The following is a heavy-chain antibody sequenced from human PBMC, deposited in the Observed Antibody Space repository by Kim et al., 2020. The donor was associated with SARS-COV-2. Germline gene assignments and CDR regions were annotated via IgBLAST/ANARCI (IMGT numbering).Heavy chain of an antibody. D-gene: IGHD5-12*01. J-gene: IGHJ1*01. CDR2: IHYSGTT. CDR1: SGSISSDAHN. Sequence: SETLSLTCAVSSGSISSDAHNWAWIRQPPGKGLEWIGSIHYSGTTSYNPSLERPVTTSIDTSKNQFSLKLTSVTAADTAGYSCVGLAVVGWATSEYWGQGSLVTVSS. CDR3: VGLAVVGWATSEY. V-gene: IGHV4-39*01.